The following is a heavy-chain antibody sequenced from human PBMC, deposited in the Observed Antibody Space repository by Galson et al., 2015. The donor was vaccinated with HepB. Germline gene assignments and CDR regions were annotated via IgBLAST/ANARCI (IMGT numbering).Heavy chain of an antibody. J-gene: IGHJ4*02. CDR2: IYGGGST. V-gene: IGHV3-66*01. CDR1: GFTVSDSY. Sequence: SLRLSCAASGFTVSDSYMSWVRQAPGKGLEWVSVIYGGGSTYYADSVKGRFTISRDNSRDTLYLQMNSLRVEDTAVYYCARVSVWHDFWSGYYFPSHFDNWGQGTLVTVSS. D-gene: IGHD3-3*01. CDR3: ARVSVWHDFWSGYYFPSHFDN.